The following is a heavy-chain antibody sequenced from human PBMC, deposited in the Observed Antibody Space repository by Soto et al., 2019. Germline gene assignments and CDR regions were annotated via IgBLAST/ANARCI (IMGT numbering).Heavy chain of an antibody. V-gene: IGHV4-38-2*01. CDR1: EYSISSGYY. CDR2: IYHSGST. J-gene: IGHJ6*01. CDR3: ARAGVESITIFGVVTTYGMDV. D-gene: IGHD3-3*01. Sequence: AETLGLTCAFYEYSISSGYYWGWIRQPPVKGLAWLGSIYHSGSTYYNPSLKSRVTISVDTSKNQFSLKLSSVTAADTAVYYCARAGVESITIFGVVTTYGMDVWGQGTTVTVSS.